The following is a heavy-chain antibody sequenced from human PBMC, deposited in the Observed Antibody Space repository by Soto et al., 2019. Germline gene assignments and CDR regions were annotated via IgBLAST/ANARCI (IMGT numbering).Heavy chain of an antibody. V-gene: IGHV5-51*01. D-gene: IGHD2-8*02. CDR2: IYPADSDT. J-gene: IGHJ4*02. Sequence: WESRKIPCTASGYTFTSYWIGWVRQMPGKGLEFMVIIYPADSDTRYSPSFQGQVTISADNSINNAYLQWRTLDASDNAMYYCARLLVSTPNFDHWGEGDLVNVS. CDR1: GYTFTSYW. CDR3: ARLLVSTPNFDH.